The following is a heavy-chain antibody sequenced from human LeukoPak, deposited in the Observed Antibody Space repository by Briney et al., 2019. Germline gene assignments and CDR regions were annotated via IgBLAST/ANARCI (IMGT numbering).Heavy chain of an antibody. CDR1: GFTVSTCG. CDR3: AKEQSSGWYRVAEF. Sequence: EGSLRLSCAASGFTVSTCGMHWVRQAPGKGLEWVAVKTYGGGNKYYADSVNGRFTISRDDSKNTVCLQMNSLTAEDTAVYYCAKEQSSGWYRVAEFWGQGTQVTVSS. D-gene: IGHD6-19*01. J-gene: IGHJ4*02. CDR2: KTYGGGNK. V-gene: IGHV3-30*18.